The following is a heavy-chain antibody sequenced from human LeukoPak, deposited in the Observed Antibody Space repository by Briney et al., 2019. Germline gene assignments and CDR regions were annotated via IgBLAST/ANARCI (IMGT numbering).Heavy chain of an antibody. J-gene: IGHJ4*02. D-gene: IGHD6-13*01. Sequence: GGSLRLSCAASGFTFSYHWMTWVRQAPGKGLEWVANIKNDGAVKNHVDSVKGRFTISRDNAKNSLYLQMNSLRAEDTAVYYCAKDLYSKADFWGEGVLVSVSS. CDR3: AKDLYSKADF. V-gene: IGHV3-7*01. CDR2: IKNDGAVK. CDR1: GFTFSYHW.